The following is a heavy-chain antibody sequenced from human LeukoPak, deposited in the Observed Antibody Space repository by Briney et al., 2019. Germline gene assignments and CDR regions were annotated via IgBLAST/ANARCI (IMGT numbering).Heavy chain of an antibody. CDR2: INYSGST. J-gene: IGHJ4*02. Sequence: PSQTLSLTCTVSGGSISSGDYYWSWIRQPPGKGLEWIGYINYSGSTYSNPPPNSRVTKSVNTSKNQFSLKLSFVTAADTAVYYCARLMITFGGVIAPFDYWGQGTLVSVSS. CDR1: GGSISSGDYY. V-gene: IGHV4-30-4*08. D-gene: IGHD3-16*02. CDR3: ARLMITFGGVIAPFDY.